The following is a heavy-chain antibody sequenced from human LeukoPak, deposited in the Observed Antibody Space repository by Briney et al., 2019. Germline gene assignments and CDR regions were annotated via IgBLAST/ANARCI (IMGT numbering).Heavy chain of an antibody. CDR3: ARDSEFDSSGYSPPLQY. J-gene: IGHJ4*02. CDR1: GFTFSNYG. Sequence: SGGSLRLSCAASGFTFSNYGMHWVRQAPGKGLEWVAVIWYDGSDKYYADPVKGRFTISRDNSKNTLYLQMNSLRAEDTAVFYCARDSEFDSSGYSPPLQYWGQGTLVTVSS. V-gene: IGHV3-33*01. D-gene: IGHD3-22*01. CDR2: IWYDGSDK.